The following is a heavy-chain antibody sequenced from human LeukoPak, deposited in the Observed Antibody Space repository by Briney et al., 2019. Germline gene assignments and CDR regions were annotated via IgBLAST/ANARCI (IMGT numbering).Heavy chain of an antibody. Sequence: PSETLSLTCTVSSGSISSDYWSWIRQPPGKGLEWIGYISYSGSANYNPSLKTRVTISIDKSKNQFSLKMTSVTAADTAVYYCAGTYYELDITSGFDPWGQGTLVTVSS. J-gene: IGHJ5*02. CDR1: SGSISSDY. CDR2: ISYSGSA. V-gene: IGHV4-59*01. CDR3: AGTYYELDITSGFDP. D-gene: IGHD3-22*01.